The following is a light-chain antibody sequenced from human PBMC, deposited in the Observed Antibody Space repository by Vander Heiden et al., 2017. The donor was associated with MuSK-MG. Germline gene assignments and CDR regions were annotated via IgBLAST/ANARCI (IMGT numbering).Light chain of an antibody. CDR2: GTS. V-gene: IGKV3-20*01. CDR3: QQYGSSPMYS. CDR1: QSVSSSY. Sequence: EIVLTQSPGTLSLFPGERATLSCRASQSVSSSYIAWYQQKPGQAPRLLIYGTSSRATGIPDRFSGSGFGTDFTLTINRLEPEDFAVYYCQQYGSSPMYSFGQGTKLEIK. J-gene: IGKJ2*03.